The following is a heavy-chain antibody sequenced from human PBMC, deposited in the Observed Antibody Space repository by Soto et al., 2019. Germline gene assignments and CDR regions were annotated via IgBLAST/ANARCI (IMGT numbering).Heavy chain of an antibody. CDR1: GGSFSGYY. J-gene: IGHJ6*02. CDR3: ARNKGGWKPYYYYYGMDV. D-gene: IGHD1-1*01. Sequence: SEILSLTCAVYGGSFSGYYWSWIRQPPGKGLEWIGEINHSGSTNYNPSLKSRVTISVDTSKNQFSLKLSSVTAADTAVYYCARNKGGWKPYYYYYGMDVWGQGTTVTVSS. CDR2: INHSGST. V-gene: IGHV4-34*01.